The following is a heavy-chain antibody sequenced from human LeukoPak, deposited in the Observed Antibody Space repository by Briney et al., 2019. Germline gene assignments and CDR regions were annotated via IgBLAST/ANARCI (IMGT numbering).Heavy chain of an antibody. CDR2: ISYDGSNK. Sequence: GGSLRLSCAASGFTFSSYAMHWVRQAPGKGLEWVAVISYDGSNKYYADSVKGRFTISRDNSKNTLYLQMNSLRAEDTAVYYCASRSGGSFDYWGQGTLVTVSS. D-gene: IGHD2-15*01. CDR3: ASRSGGSFDY. V-gene: IGHV3-30-3*01. J-gene: IGHJ4*02. CDR1: GFTFSSYA.